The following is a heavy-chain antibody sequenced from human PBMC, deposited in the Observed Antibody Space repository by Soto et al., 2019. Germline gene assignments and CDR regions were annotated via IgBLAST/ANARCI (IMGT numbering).Heavy chain of an antibody. Sequence: SETLSLTCIVSGGSITSTDYYWGWVRQPPGKGLEWIGSIYYTGSTNYDPSLRSRVTMSVDTSKGQFSLKLSSVTAADTAVYYCARMARYCRSTSCYLADPWGQGTLVTVSS. D-gene: IGHD2-2*01. J-gene: IGHJ5*02. CDR3: ARMARYCRSTSCYLADP. CDR1: GGSITSTDYY. V-gene: IGHV4-39*01. CDR2: IYYTGST.